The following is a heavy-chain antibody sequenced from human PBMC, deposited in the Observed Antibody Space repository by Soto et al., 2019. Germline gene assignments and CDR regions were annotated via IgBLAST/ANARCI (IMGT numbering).Heavy chain of an antibody. CDR2: IYYSGST. CDR1: GGSISSYY. D-gene: IGHD3-10*01. V-gene: IGHV4-59*08. Sequence: QVQLQESGPGLVKPSETLSLTCTVSGGSISSYYWSWIRQPPGKGLEWIGYIYYSGSTNYNPSLKSLVTISEDTSKNQFSLKLSSVTAADTAVYYCARRYGSFFDIWGQGTMVTVSS. J-gene: IGHJ3*02. CDR3: ARRYGSFFDI.